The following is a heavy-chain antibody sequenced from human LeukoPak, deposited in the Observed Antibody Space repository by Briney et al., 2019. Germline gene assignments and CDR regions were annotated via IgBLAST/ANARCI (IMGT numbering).Heavy chain of an antibody. CDR1: GGSISSSSYY. CDR3: ASVRRGFGESSKYYSYYYMDV. J-gene: IGHJ6*03. Sequence: SETPSLTCTVSGGSISSSSYYWGWIRQPPGKGLEWIANIYYSGSTYYNPSLKSRVTISVDTSKNQLSLKLSAVTAADTAVYYCASVRRGFGESSKYYSYYYMDVWGNGTTVPIS. V-gene: IGHV4-39*01. CDR2: IYYSGST. D-gene: IGHD3-10*01.